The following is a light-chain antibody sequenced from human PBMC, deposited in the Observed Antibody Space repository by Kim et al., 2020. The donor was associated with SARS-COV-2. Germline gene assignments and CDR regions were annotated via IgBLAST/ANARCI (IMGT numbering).Light chain of an antibody. CDR3: QQYGSSPRT. CDR1: QRVSRNL. Sequence: ENVLTQSPDTLSLSLGERATLSCRASQRVSRNLLAWYQQRPCQAPRLLIWGASNRASGIPDRFSGGGYGTDFILTITRLEPDDFAVYYCQQYGSSPRTFGQGTKVDIK. CDR2: GAS. V-gene: IGKV3-20*01. J-gene: IGKJ1*01.